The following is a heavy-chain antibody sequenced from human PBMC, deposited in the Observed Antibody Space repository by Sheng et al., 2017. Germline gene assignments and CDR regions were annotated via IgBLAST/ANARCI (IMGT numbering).Heavy chain of an antibody. CDR3: ARYDFWSGGWFDP. J-gene: IGHJ5*02. V-gene: IGHV4-39*07. CDR1: GGSISSSSYY. CDR2: IYYSGST. Sequence: QLQLQESGPGLVKPSETLSLTCTVSGGSISSSSYYWGWIRQPPGKGLEWIGSIYYSGSTYYNPSLKSRVTISVDTSKNQFSLKLSSVTAADTAVYYCARYDFWSGGWFDPWGQGTLVTVSS. D-gene: IGHD3-3*01.